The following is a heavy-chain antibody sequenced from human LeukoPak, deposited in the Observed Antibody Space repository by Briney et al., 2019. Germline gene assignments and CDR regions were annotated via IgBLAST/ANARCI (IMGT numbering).Heavy chain of an antibody. CDR2: ISSSSSYI. CDR1: GFSFSSYS. J-gene: IGHJ4*02. Sequence: PGGSLRLSCAVSGFSFSSYSMNWVRQAPGKGLEWVSSISSSSSYIYYADSVKGRFTISRDNAKNSLYLQMNSLRAEDAAVYYCARGGYYDSSGIDYWGQGTLVTVSS. D-gene: IGHD3-22*01. CDR3: ARGGYYDSSGIDY. V-gene: IGHV3-21*01.